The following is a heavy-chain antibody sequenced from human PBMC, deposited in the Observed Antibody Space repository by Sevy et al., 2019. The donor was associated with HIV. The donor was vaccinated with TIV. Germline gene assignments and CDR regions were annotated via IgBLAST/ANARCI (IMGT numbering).Heavy chain of an antibody. CDR2: IKQDGSEK. V-gene: IGHV3-7*01. Sequence: GGSLRLSCAGSGFTFSRYWMSWVRRAPGKGLEWVANIKQDGSEKYYVDSVKGRFTISRDNAKNSLYLQMNSLRAEDTAVYYWARAPEYGDYVYYFDYWGQGTLVTVSS. D-gene: IGHD4-17*01. CDR1: GFTFSRYW. J-gene: IGHJ4*02. CDR3: ARAPEYGDYVYYFDY.